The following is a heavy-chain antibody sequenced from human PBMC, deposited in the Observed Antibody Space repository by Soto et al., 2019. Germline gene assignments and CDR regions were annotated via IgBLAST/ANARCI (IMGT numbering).Heavy chain of an antibody. V-gene: IGHV3-23*01. Sequence: MRLACAACGFTSSRYAVRWVRQAPGKGLEWVSGISGGTGTTYYADSVKGRFTISRDNSKNTVYLQMNSLRAEDTALYYCATVLSAAFDIWGQGTMVTVSS. CDR1: GFTSSRYA. J-gene: IGHJ3*02. CDR3: ATVLSAAFDI. CDR2: ISGGTGTT.